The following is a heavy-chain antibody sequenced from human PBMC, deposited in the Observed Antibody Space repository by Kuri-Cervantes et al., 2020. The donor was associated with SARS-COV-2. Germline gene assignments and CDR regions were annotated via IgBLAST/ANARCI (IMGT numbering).Heavy chain of an antibody. V-gene: IGHV4-39*01. Sequence: SETLSLTCTVSGGSISSSSYYWGWIRQPPGKGLEWNGSIYYSGSTYYNPSLKSRVTISVDTSKNQFSLKLSSVTAADTAVYYCARGEMATIGIDYWGQGTLVTVSS. D-gene: IGHD5-24*01. CDR1: GGSISSSSYY. J-gene: IGHJ4*02. CDR2: IYYSGST. CDR3: ARGEMATIGIDY.